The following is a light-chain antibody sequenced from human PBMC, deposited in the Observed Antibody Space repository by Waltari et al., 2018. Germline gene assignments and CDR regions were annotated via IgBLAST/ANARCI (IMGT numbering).Light chain of an antibody. V-gene: IGKV3-11*01. CDR1: QSVSSY. Sequence: EIVLTQSPATLSLSPGERATLPCRASQSVSSYLAWYQQKPGQAPRLLIYDASNRATGIPARFSGSGSGTDFTLTISSLEPEDFAVYYCQQRSNWRVTFGGGTKVEIK. J-gene: IGKJ4*01. CDR3: QQRSNWRVT. CDR2: DAS.